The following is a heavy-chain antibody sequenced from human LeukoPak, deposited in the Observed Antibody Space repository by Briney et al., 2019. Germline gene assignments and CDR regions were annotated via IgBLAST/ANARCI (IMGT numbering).Heavy chain of an antibody. V-gene: IGHV3-7*01. CDR2: INQDGSEK. J-gene: IGHJ4*02. CDR1: GFTFSTYW. Sequence: GGSLRLSCVAPGFTFSTYWMSWVRQAPGRGLEWVANINQDGSEKNYVDSVEGRFTISRDNGKNSLYLQMNSLRAEDTAVYYCARPRYCSSTNCYIDYWGQGALVAV. D-gene: IGHD2-2*01. CDR3: ARPRYCSSTNCYIDY.